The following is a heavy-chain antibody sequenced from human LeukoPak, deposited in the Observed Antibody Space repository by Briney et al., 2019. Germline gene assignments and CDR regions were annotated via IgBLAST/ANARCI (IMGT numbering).Heavy chain of an antibody. Sequence: SETLSLTCTVSGGSLNNYYWSWIRQPARKELEWIGDIPYSGSTTYKPSLISRVSISVDTSKNQVSLKLSSVTAADTAVYYCARAPPGIGYYFDNWGRGTLVTVSS. CDR2: IPYSGST. CDR1: GGSLNNYY. D-gene: IGHD1-14*01. CDR3: ARAPPGIGYYFDN. V-gene: IGHV4-59*01. J-gene: IGHJ4*02.